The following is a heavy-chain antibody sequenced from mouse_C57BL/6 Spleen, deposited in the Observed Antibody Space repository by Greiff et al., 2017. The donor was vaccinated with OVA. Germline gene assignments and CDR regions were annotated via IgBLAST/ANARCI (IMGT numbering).Heavy chain of an antibody. CDR1: GFTFSDYG. D-gene: IGHD3-2*02. J-gene: IGHJ4*01. CDR2: ISSGSSTI. CDR3: ATGYVGAMDY. Sequence: EVMLVESGGGLVKPGGSLKLSCAASGFTFSDYGMHWVRQAPEKGLEWVAYISSGSSTIYYADTVKGRFTISRDNAKNTLFLQMTSLRSEVTAMYYCATGYVGAMDYWGQGTSVTVSS. V-gene: IGHV5-17*01.